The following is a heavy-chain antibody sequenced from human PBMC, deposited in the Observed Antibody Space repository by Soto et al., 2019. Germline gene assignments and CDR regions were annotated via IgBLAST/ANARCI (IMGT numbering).Heavy chain of an antibody. CDR2: ISGSGGST. CDR3: AKVMNRVLRFLEWPRSYGMDV. J-gene: IGHJ6*04. V-gene: IGHV3-23*01. CDR1: GFTFSSYA. Sequence: GGSLRLSCAASGFTFSSYAMSWVRQAPGKGLEWVSAISGSGGSTYYADSVKGRFTISRDNSKNTLYLQMNSLRAEDTAVYYCAKVMNRVLRFLEWPRSYGMDVWGKGTTVTVSS. D-gene: IGHD3-3*01.